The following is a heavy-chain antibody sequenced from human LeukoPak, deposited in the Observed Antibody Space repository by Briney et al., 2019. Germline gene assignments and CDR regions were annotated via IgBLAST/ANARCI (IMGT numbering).Heavy chain of an antibody. V-gene: IGHV4-30-2*01. CDR1: GGSISSNNYY. CDR3: ARVEVLGSLDF. CDR2: IYHSGSS. J-gene: IGHJ4*02. Sequence: SETLSLTCTVSGGSISSNNYYWSWIRQPPGKGLEWIGYIYHSGSSYYNPSLKTRVTMSLDTSKNQFSLTLNSMTAADTAVYYCARVEVLGSLDFWGQGTLVTVSS. D-gene: IGHD2-8*02.